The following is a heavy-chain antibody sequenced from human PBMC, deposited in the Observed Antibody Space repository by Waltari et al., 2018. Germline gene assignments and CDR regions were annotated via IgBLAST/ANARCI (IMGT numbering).Heavy chain of an antibody. V-gene: IGHV4-38-2*02. D-gene: IGHD3-22*01. CDR2: IYHSGRT. CDR3: ARTTRSITMIVVVKSDWYFDL. CDR1: GYSISSGYY. J-gene: IGHJ2*01. Sequence: QVQLQESGPGLVKPSGTLSLTCTVSGYSISSGYYWGWVRQPPGTGLEWIGSIYHSGRTYDNPALKSRVPISVDTSKNQFSLKLSSVTAADTAGYYCARTTRSITMIVVVKSDWYFDLWGRGTLVTVSS.